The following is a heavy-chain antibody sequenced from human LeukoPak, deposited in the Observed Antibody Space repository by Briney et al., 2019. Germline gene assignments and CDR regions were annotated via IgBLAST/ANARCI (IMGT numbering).Heavy chain of an antibody. J-gene: IGHJ4*02. CDR3: TTDVLRFLEWSRTVDY. CDR1: GFTFSNAW. D-gene: IGHD3-3*01. CDR2: IKSKTDGGTT. Sequence: GGSLRLSCAASGFTFSNAWMSWVRQAPGKGLEWVGRIKSKTDGGTTDYAAPVKGRFTISRDDSKNTLYLQMNSLKTEDTAVYYGTTDVLRFLEWSRTVDYWGQGTLVTVSS. V-gene: IGHV3-15*01.